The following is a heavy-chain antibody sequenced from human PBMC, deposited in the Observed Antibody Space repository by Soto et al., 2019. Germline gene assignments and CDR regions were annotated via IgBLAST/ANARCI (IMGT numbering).Heavy chain of an antibody. CDR1: GFTFSSYA. V-gene: IGHV3-30-3*01. CDR2: ISYDGSNK. J-gene: IGHJ4*02. D-gene: IGHD3-10*01. CDR3: ARERTFAMVRGFDY. Sequence: QVQLVESGGGVVQPGRSLRLSCAASGFTFSSYAMHWVRQAPGKGLEWVAVISYDGSNKYYADCVKGRFTISRDNSKNTLYLQMNSLRAEDTAVYYDARERTFAMVRGFDYWGQGTLVTVSS.